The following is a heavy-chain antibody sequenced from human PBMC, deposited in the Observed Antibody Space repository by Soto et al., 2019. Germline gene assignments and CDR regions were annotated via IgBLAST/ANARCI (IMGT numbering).Heavy chain of an antibody. J-gene: IGHJ3*02. D-gene: IGHD3-22*01. V-gene: IGHV3-13*01. CDR2: IGTAGDT. CDR3: ARARYYDSSGYYYAPDAFDI. Sequence: GGSLRLSCAASGFTFSSYDMHWVRQATGKGLEWVSAIGTAGDTYYPGSVKGRFTISRENAKNSLYLQMNSLRAEDTAVYYCARARYYDSSGYYYAPDAFDIWGQGTMVTVSS. CDR1: GFTFSSYD.